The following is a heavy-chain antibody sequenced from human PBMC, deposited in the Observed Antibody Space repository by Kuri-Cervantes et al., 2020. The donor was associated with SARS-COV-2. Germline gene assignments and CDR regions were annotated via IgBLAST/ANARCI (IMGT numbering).Heavy chain of an antibody. D-gene: IGHD1-26*01. J-gene: IGHJ4*02. V-gene: IGHV1-46*01. Sequence: ASVKVSCKASGYTFTSYYMHWVRQAPGQGLEWMGIINPSGGSTSYAQKFQGRVTMTRDTSTSTVYMELSSLRSEDTAVYYCARTPRSNSMMPLSPDVYWGQGTLVTVSS. CDR1: GYTFTSYY. CDR2: INPSGGST. CDR3: ARTPRSNSMMPLSPDVY.